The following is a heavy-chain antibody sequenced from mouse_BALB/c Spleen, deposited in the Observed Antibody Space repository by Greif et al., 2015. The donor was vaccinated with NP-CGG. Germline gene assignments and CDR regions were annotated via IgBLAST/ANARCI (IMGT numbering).Heavy chain of an antibody. D-gene: IGHD2-10*01. CDR3: ARPTGPYWYFDV. CDR1: GYTFTDYA. CDR2: ISTYYGDA. V-gene: IGHV1S137*01. Sequence: VQLQESGAELVRPGVSVKISCKGSGYTFTDYAMHWVKQSHAKSLEWIGVISTYYGDASYNQKFKGKATMTVDKSSSTAYMELARLTSEDSAIYYCARPTGPYWYFDVWGAGTTVTVSS. J-gene: IGHJ1*01.